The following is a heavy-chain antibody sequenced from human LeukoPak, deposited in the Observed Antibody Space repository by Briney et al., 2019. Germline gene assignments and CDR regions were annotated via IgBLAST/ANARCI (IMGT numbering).Heavy chain of an antibody. Sequence: PSETLSLTCTVSGGSIGTYYWSWIRQPPGKGLEWIGFISYSGSTNYNPSLKSRVTISLDTSKNQFSLKLSSVTAADTAVYYCATDYGDYVGAFDIWGQGTMVTVSS. CDR2: ISYSGST. CDR1: GGSIGTYY. D-gene: IGHD4-17*01. CDR3: ATDYGDYVGAFDI. V-gene: IGHV4-59*08. J-gene: IGHJ3*02.